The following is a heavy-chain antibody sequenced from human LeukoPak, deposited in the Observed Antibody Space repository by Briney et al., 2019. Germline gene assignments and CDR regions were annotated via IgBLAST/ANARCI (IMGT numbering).Heavy chain of an antibody. J-gene: IGHJ3*02. CDR1: GFTFSSYA. D-gene: IGHD1-26*01. Sequence: PGGSLRLSCAASGFTFSSYAMSWVRQAPGKGLEWVSAISGSGGSTYYADSVKGRFTISRDNSKNTLYLQMNSLRAEDTAVYYCARGVGADDAFDIWGQGTMVTVSS. CDR3: ARGVGADDAFDI. V-gene: IGHV3-23*01. CDR2: ISGSGGST.